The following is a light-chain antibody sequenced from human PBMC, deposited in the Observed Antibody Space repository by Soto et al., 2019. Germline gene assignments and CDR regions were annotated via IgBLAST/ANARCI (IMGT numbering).Light chain of an antibody. V-gene: IGKV1-9*01. CDR1: QGIASY. CDR2: VAS. CDR3: QQLYNYPRT. Sequence: DIQLTQSPSFLSASVGDRITITCRASQGIASYLAWFQQKPGKAPELLILVASTLRSGVPSRFSGSGSEIEFTLTVSSLQPEDFATYYCQQLYNYPRTFGQGTKVEIK. J-gene: IGKJ1*01.